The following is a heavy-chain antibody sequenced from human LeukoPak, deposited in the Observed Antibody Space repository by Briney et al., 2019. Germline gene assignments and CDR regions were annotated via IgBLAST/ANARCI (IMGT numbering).Heavy chain of an antibody. Sequence: PGGSLRLSCAASGFTFSSYAMSWVRQAPGKGLEWVSAISGSGGSTYYADSVKGRFTISRDNSKKTLYLQMNSLRAEDTAVYYCAKDQLLLWFGELLPPDYWGQGTLVTVSS. CDR3: AKDQLLLWFGELLPPDY. D-gene: IGHD3-10*01. V-gene: IGHV3-23*01. CDR1: GFTFSSYA. CDR2: ISGSGGST. J-gene: IGHJ4*02.